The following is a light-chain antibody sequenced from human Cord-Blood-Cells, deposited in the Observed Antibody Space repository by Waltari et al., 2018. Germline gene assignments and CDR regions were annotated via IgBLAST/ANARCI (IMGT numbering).Light chain of an antibody. CDR1: QAISNY. CDR2: DAS. J-gene: IGKJ4*01. CDR3: QQYDNLLT. V-gene: IGKV1-33*01. Sequence: DIQMTQSPSSLSASVGYRVTITCQASQAISNYLNWYQQKPGKAPKLLIYDASNLETGVPSRFSGSGSGTDFTFTISSLQPEDIATYYCQQYDNLLTFGGGTKVEIK.